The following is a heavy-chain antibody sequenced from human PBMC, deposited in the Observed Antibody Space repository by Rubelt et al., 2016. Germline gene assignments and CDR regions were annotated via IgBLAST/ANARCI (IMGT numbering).Heavy chain of an antibody. CDR3: ARRGGSSGYYYFDY. V-gene: IGHV4-59*01. D-gene: IGHD3-22*01. CDR1: GGSISSYY. Sequence: QVQLQESGPELVKPSETLSLTCTVSGGSISSYYWSWVRQPPGKGLEWIGYIYYSGSTNYNPSLKSRVTMSVDTSKNQFSLKLSFGTAADTAVYYCARRGGSSGYYYFDYSGQGTLVIVSS. J-gene: IGHJ4*02. CDR2: IYYSGST.